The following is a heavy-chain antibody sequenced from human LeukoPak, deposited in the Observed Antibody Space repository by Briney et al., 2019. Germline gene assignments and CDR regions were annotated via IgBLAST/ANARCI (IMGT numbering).Heavy chain of an antibody. D-gene: IGHD1-14*01. CDR3: ARGGYNLYGMDV. V-gene: IGHV3-33*01. Sequence: GGSLRLSCAASGFTFSSYGMHWVRQAPGKGLEWVAVIWYDGSNKYYADSVKGRFTISRDNSKNTLYLQMNSLRAEDTAVYYCARGGYNLYGMDVWGQGTTVTVSS. J-gene: IGHJ6*02. CDR2: IWYDGSNK. CDR1: GFTFSSYG.